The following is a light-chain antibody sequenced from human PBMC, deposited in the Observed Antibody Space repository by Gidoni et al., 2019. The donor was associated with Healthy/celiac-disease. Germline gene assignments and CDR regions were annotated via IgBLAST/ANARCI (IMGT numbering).Light chain of an antibody. CDR3: QQYDNLPPLT. CDR1: QDISNY. Sequence: DIQMTQSPSSLSASVGDRVTITCQASQDISNYLNWYQQKPGKAPKLLIYDASNLETGVPSRFSGSRSGTDFTFTISSLQPEDIATYYCQQYDNLPPLTFGGXTKVEIK. CDR2: DAS. V-gene: IGKV1-33*01. J-gene: IGKJ4*01.